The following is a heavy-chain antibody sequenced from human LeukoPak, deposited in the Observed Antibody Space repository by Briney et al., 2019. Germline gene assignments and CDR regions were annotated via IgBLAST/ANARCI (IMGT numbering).Heavy chain of an antibody. CDR3: TRDPAGGYYHYYFDY. CDR1: GYTFTSYG. J-gene: IGHJ4*02. CDR2: ISAYNGNT. Sequence: GASVKVSCKASGYTFTSYGITWVRQAPGQGLEWMGWISAYNGNTNYTQKLQGRVTMTTDTSTSTAYMELRSLRSDDTAVYYCTRDPAGGYYHYYFDYWGQGTLVTVSS. D-gene: IGHD3-3*01. V-gene: IGHV1-18*01.